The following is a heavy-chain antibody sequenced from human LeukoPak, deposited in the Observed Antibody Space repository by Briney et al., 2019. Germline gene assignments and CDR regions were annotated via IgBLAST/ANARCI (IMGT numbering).Heavy chain of an antibody. CDR1: GYTFTGYY. Sequence: ASVKVSCKASGYTFTGYYMHWVRQAPGQGLEWMGWINPNSGGTNYAQKFQGRVTMTRDTSISTAYMELSRLRSDDTAVYYCARDTIFGVVIPPYHYYMDVWGKGTTVTVSS. CDR2: INPNSGGT. CDR3: ARDTIFGVVIPPYHYYMDV. V-gene: IGHV1-2*02. J-gene: IGHJ6*03. D-gene: IGHD3-3*01.